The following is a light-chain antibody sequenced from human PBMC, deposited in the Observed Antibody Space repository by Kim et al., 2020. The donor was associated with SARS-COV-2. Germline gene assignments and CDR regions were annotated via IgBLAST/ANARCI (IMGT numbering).Light chain of an antibody. V-gene: IGKV3-11*01. Sequence: SLSPGDRAPLSCRASQNVNNYLARYQQKPGQPPRLLLYDVSNRATGIPARFSGTGSGTDFTLTISSLEPEDFAVYYCQHRKNWPVTFGGGTKLEI. CDR1: QNVNNY. J-gene: IGKJ4*01. CDR2: DVS. CDR3: QHRKNWPVT.